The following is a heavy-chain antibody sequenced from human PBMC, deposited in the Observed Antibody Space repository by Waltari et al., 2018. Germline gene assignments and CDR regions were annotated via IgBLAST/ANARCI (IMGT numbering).Heavy chain of an antibody. CDR2: IYTSGST. CDR3: ARGFRGSYYGAASHAFDI. Sequence: QVQLQESGPGLVKPSETLSLTCTVPGGSISSYYWSWLRQPAGKGLEWIGRIYTSGSTNYNPSLKSRVTMSVDTSKNQFSLKLSSVTAADTAVYYCARGFRGSYYGAASHAFDIWGQGTMVTVSS. V-gene: IGHV4-4*07. D-gene: IGHD1-26*01. J-gene: IGHJ3*02. CDR1: GGSISSYY.